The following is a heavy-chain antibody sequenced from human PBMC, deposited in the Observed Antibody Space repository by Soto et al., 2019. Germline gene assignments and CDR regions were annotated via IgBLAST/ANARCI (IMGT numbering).Heavy chain of an antibody. V-gene: IGHV3-74*03. Sequence: GSLSLSCAASGFILSPYWMHWVRQAPGRGLEWVSRLSSDGFGAAYADSVKGRFFTSRDIARKTLFLQMNSLRADDKAVYYCARDLGGPDYWGRGTSVTVSS. D-gene: IGHD3-16*01. CDR3: ARDLGGPDY. CDR1: GFILSPYW. CDR2: LSSDGFGA. J-gene: IGHJ4*02.